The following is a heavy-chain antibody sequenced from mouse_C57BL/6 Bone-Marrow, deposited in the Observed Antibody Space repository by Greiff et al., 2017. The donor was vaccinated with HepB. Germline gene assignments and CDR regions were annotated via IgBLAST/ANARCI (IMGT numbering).Heavy chain of an antibody. Sequence: QVTLKECGPGILQSSQTLSLTCSFSGFSLSTSGMGVSWIRQPSGKGLEWLAHIYWDDDKRYNPSLKSRLTISKDTSRNQVFLKITSVDTADTATYYCARRAPITTVVEFHWYFDVWGTGTTVTVSS. D-gene: IGHD1-1*01. CDR2: IYWDDDK. J-gene: IGHJ1*03. CDR1: GFSLSTSGMG. CDR3: ARRAPITTVVEFHWYFDV. V-gene: IGHV8-12*01.